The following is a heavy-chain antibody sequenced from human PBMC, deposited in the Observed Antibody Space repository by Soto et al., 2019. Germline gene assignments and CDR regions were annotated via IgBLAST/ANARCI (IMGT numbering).Heavy chain of an antibody. D-gene: IGHD3-22*01. CDR1: GGSISSYY. Sequence: KTSETLSLTCTVSGGSISSYYWSWLRQPPGRGLEWIGYIYDSGSTNYSPSLKSRVTISVDTSKNQFSLNLNSVTAADTAVYYCARHRHDSGYHYFDYWGQGTLVTVSS. CDR2: IYDSGST. CDR3: ARHRHDSGYHYFDY. J-gene: IGHJ4*02. V-gene: IGHV4-59*01.